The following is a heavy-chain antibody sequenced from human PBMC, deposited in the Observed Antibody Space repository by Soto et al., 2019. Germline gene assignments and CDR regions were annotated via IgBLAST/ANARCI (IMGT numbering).Heavy chain of an antibody. D-gene: IGHD3-10*01. CDR3: ATGLAKMSYYGSGSYYLDLPDY. CDR2: FDPEDGET. Sequence: ASVKVSCKVSGYTLTELSMHWVRQAPGKGLEWMGGFDPEDGETIYAQKFQGRVTMTEDTSTDTAYMELSSLRSEDTAVYYCATGLAKMSYYGSGSYYLDLPDYWGQGTLVTVSS. V-gene: IGHV1-24*01. CDR1: GYTLTELS. J-gene: IGHJ4*02.